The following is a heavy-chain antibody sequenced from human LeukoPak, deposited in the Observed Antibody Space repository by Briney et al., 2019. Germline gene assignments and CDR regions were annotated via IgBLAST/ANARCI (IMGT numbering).Heavy chain of an antibody. CDR1: GYTFTSYY. Sequence: ASVKVSCKASGYTFTSYYVHWVRQAPGQGLEWMGIINPSGGSTSYAQKFQGRVTMTRDMSTSTVYMELSSLRSEDTAVYYCARDIGFCSSTSCYGRYYYYMDVWGKGTTVTVSS. CDR2: INPSGGST. V-gene: IGHV1-46*01. CDR3: ARDIGFCSSTSCYGRYYYYMDV. D-gene: IGHD2-2*01. J-gene: IGHJ6*03.